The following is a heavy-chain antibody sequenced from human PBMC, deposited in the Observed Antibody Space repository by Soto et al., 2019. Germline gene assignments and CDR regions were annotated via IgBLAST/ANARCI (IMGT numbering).Heavy chain of an antibody. D-gene: IGHD6-13*01. CDR1: GYTFTSYG. V-gene: IGHV1-18*01. CDR2: ISAYNGNT. J-gene: IGHJ6*02. CDR3: ARASGIAAAGPAFYYYGMDV. Sequence: ASVKVSCKASGYTFTSYGISWVRQAPGQGLEWMGWISAYNGNTNYAQKLQGRVTMTTDTSASTAYMELSSLRSEDTAVYYCARASGIAAAGPAFYYYGMDVWGQGTTVTVSS.